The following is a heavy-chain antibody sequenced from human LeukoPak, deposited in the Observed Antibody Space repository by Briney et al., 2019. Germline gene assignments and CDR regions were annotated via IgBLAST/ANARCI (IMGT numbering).Heavy chain of an antibody. CDR3: ARGSPTVAGLDY. CDR2: INHSGST. CDR1: GGAFSGYY. Sequence: PSETLSLTCAVYGGAFSGYYWSGIRQPPGKGREWIGEINHSGSTNYNPSLKSRVTISVDTSKNQFSLKLSSVTAADTAVYYCARGSPTVAGLDYWGQGTLVTVSS. J-gene: IGHJ4*02. D-gene: IGHD6-19*01. V-gene: IGHV4-34*01.